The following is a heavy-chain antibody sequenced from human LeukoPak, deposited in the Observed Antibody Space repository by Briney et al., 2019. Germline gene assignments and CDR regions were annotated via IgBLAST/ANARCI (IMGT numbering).Heavy chain of an antibody. CDR3: ARIYGSGSYSAGHYYYYYMDV. D-gene: IGHD3-10*01. J-gene: IGHJ6*03. V-gene: IGHV5-51*01. Sequence: GESLKISCKGSGYSFTSYWIGWVRQMPGKGLEWMGIIYPGDSDTRYSPSFQGQVTISADKSISTAYLQWSSLKASDTAIYYCARIYGSGSYSAGHYYYYYMDVWGKGTTVTVSS. CDR2: IYPGDSDT. CDR1: GYSFTSYW.